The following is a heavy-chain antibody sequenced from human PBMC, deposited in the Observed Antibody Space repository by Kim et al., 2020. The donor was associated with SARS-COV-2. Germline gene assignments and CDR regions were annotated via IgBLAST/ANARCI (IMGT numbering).Heavy chain of an antibody. V-gene: IGHV1-18*01. Sequence: ASVKVSCKASGYTFTSYGISWVRQAPGQGLEWMGWISAYNGNTNYAQKLQGRVTMTTDTSTSTAYMELRSLRSDDTAVYYCARSVRGVIIKGDDYWGQGTLVTVSS. D-gene: IGHD3-10*02. CDR2: ISAYNGNT. CDR3: ARSVRGVIIKGDDY. CDR1: GYTFTSYG. J-gene: IGHJ4*02.